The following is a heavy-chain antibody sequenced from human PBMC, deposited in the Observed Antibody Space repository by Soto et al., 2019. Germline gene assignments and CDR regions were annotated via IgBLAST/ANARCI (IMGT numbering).Heavy chain of an antibody. V-gene: IGHV3-23*01. CDR2: ISGSGGST. J-gene: IGHJ4*02. D-gene: IGHD3-22*01. Sequence: GGSLRLSCAASGFTFSSYAMSWVRQAPGKGLEWVSAISGSGGSTYYADSVKGRFTISRDNSKNTLYLQMNSLRAEDTAVYYCAKDPPAYDSSGYYQGESDYWGQGTLVTVSS. CDR3: AKDPPAYDSSGYYQGESDY. CDR1: GFTFSSYA.